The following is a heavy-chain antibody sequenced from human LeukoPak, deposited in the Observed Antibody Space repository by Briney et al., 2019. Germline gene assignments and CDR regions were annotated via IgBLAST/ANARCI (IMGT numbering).Heavy chain of an antibody. V-gene: IGHV3-30*02. CDR1: GFTFSTYG. J-gene: IGHJ3*02. CDR2: IRYDGSNK. CDR3: ARGKTSDDIVEDAFDI. Sequence: GGSLRLSCAASGFTFSTYGMHWVRQAPGKGLEWVAFIRYDGSNKYYADSVKGRFTISRDNSQNTLLLQMNSLRAEDTALYYCARGKTSDDIVEDAFDIWGQGTMVAVSS. D-gene: IGHD2-15*01.